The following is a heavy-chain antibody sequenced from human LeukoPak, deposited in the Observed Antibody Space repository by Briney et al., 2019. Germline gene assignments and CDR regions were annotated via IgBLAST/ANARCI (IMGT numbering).Heavy chain of an antibody. CDR1: GYSFTNFW. V-gene: IGHV5-51*01. Sequence: GESLKISCQGSGYSFTNFWIGWVRQPPGKGLEWMGIIYPGDSDTRYSPSFQGQVTISADKSISTAYLQWSSLKASDTAMYYCARHGARSAAGTGDAFDIWGQGTMVTVSS. CDR2: IYPGDSDT. D-gene: IGHD6-13*01. J-gene: IGHJ3*02. CDR3: ARHGARSAAGTGDAFDI.